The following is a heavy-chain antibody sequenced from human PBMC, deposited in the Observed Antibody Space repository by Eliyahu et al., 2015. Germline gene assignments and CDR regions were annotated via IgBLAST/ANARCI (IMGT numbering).Heavy chain of an antibody. CDR3: ARHFGDYYDSSGYSQRPDY. D-gene: IGHD3-22*01. V-gene: IGHV5-51*01. CDR2: IYPGDSDI. J-gene: IGHJ4*02. Sequence: EVQLVQSGAEVKKPGESLXISCXGSGXSFTQLLXRRVRQMPGEGPEWMGIIYPGDSDIRYNPSFQGHVTTSADKSISTAYLQWSSLKASDTAMYYCARHFGDYYDSSGYSQRPDYWGQGTLVTVSS. CDR1: GXSFTQLL.